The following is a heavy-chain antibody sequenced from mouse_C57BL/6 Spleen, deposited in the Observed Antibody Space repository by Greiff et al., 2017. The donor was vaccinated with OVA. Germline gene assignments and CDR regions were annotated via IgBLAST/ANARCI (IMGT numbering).Heavy chain of an antibody. CDR2: IDPSDSET. Sequence: VQLQQSGAELVKPGASVKLSCKASGYTFTSYWMHWVKQRPIQGLEWIGNIDPSDSETHYNQKFKDKATLTVDKSSSTAYMQLSSLTSEDSAVYYCARYAGSTPWFAYWGQGTLVTVSA. J-gene: IGHJ3*01. CDR3: ARYAGSTPWFAY. D-gene: IGHD1-1*01. CDR1: GYTFTSYW. V-gene: IGHV1-52*01.